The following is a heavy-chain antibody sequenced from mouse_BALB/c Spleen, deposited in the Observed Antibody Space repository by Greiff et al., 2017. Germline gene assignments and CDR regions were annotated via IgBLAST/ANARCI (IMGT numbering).Heavy chain of an antibody. J-gene: IGHJ4*01. D-gene: IGHD2-2*01. CDR2: ISSGSSTI. CDR1: GFTFSSFG. V-gene: IGHV5-17*02. Sequence: EVKLVESGGGLVQPGGSRKLSCAASGFTFSSFGMHWVRQAPEKGLEWVAYISSGSSTIYYADTVKGRFTISRDNPKNTLFLQMTSLRSEDTAMYYCAREGSYYGDDGDAMDYWGQGTSVTVSS. CDR3: AREGSYYGDDGDAMDY.